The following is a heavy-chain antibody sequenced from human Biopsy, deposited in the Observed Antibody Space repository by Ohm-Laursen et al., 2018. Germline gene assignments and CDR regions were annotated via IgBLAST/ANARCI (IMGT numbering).Heavy chain of an antibody. CDR2: NIPILGTG. Sequence: ASVKVSCKTSSFTFTDYNIHWMRQAPGQGLEWLGGNIPILGTGNYAQKFQDRVTVAADTSTSTATMELRSLRSDDTAVYYCATKLTGYFHHWGQGTLVIVSS. D-gene: IGHD3-9*01. V-gene: IGHV1-69*06. CDR3: ATKLTGYFHH. CDR1: SFTFTDYN. J-gene: IGHJ1*01.